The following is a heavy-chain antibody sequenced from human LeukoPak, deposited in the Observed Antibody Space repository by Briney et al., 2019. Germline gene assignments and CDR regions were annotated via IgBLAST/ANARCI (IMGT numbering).Heavy chain of an antibody. CDR1: GFTFSSYA. CDR2: ISYDGRSR. D-gene: IGHD2-21*02. V-gene: IGHV3-30*04. CDR3: ARDGDSGDFQFEY. J-gene: IGHJ4*02. Sequence: GGSLRLSCAASGFTFSSYAMHWVRQAPGKGLEWVAIISYDGRSRYYADSVKGRFTISRDNSESTAYLQTNSLRVEDTAMYYCARDGDSGDFQFEYWGQGTLVTVSS.